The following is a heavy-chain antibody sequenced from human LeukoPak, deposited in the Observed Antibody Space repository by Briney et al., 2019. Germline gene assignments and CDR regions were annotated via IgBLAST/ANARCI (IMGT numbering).Heavy chain of an antibody. CDR1: GFTFSSYW. J-gene: IGHJ3*02. Sequence: AGGSLRLSCAASGFTFSSYWMHWVRQAPGKGLVWVSRINSDGSSTSYADSVKGRFTISRDNAKNTLYLQMNSLRAEDTALYYCARVRGYYGSGSYAFDIWGQGTMVTVSS. CDR3: ARVRGYYGSGSYAFDI. V-gene: IGHV3-74*01. CDR2: INSDGSST. D-gene: IGHD3-10*01.